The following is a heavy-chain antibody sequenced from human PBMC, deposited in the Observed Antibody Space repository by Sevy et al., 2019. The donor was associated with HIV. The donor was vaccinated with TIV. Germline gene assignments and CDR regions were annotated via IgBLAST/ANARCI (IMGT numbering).Heavy chain of an antibody. D-gene: IGHD2-8*01. J-gene: IGHJ6*02. CDR3: ARGRKTTQEWLEELDYYYGVDV. Sequence: GGSLRLSCAASGFTFSTYDMHWVRQAPDKGLEWVAYIRYDGSNKYYADSVRGRFTISRDNSKNTLYLQMNSLRAEDTAVYYCARGRKTTQEWLEELDYYYGVDVWGQGTTVTVSS. CDR1: GFTFSTYD. V-gene: IGHV3-30*02. CDR2: IRYDGSNK.